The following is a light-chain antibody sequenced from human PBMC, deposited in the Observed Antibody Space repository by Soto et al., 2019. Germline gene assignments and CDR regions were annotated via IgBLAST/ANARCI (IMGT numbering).Light chain of an antibody. V-gene: IGKV3-20*01. CDR2: GAS. Sequence: EIVLPQSPGTLSLSPGERATLSCRASQSISSSYLAWYQQKPGQAPRLLVYGASSRATGIPDRFSGSGSGTDFTLTISRLEPEDFAVYYCQQYGSSRFTFGPGTKVAIK. J-gene: IGKJ3*01. CDR3: QQYGSSRFT. CDR1: QSISSSY.